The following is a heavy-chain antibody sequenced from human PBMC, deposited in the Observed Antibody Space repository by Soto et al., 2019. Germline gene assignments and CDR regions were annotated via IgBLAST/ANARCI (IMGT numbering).Heavy chain of an antibody. Sequence: NPSETLSLTCTVSGGSISSGDYYWSWIRQPPGKGLEWIGYIYYSGSTYYNPSLKSRVTISVDTSKNQFSLKLSSVTAADTAVYYCARDFMVRGPTNYYYYGMDVWGQGTTVTVSS. CDR2: IYYSGST. CDR1: GGSISSGDYY. D-gene: IGHD3-10*01. V-gene: IGHV4-30-4*01. CDR3: ARDFMVRGPTNYYYYGMDV. J-gene: IGHJ6*02.